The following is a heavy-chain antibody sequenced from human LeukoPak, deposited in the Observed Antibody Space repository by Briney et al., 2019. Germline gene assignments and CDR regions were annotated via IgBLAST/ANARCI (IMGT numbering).Heavy chain of an antibody. CDR2: IYYSGST. D-gene: IGHD1-1*01. J-gene: IGHJ4*02. CDR1: GGSFSSSSYY. V-gene: IGHV4-39*07. Sequence: SETPSLTCTVSGGSFSSSSYYWGWIRQPPGKGLEWIGSIYYSGSTYYNPSLKSRVTISVDTSKNQFSLKLSSVTAADTAVYYCARDKWNDPYLYYFDYWGQGTLVTVSS. CDR3: ARDKWNDPYLYYFDY.